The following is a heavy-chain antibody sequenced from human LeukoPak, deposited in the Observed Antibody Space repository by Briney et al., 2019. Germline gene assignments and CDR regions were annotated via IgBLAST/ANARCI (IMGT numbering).Heavy chain of an antibody. J-gene: IGHJ3*02. V-gene: IGHV1-24*01. Sequence: GPVKVSCKVSGYTLTELSMHWVRQAPGKGLEWMGGFDPEDGETIYAQKFQGRVTMTEDTSTDTAYMELSSLRSEDTAVYYCATDTRPEWSYAFDIWGQGTMVTVSS. CDR1: GYTLTELS. CDR2: FDPEDGET. D-gene: IGHD2-8*01. CDR3: ATDTRPEWSYAFDI.